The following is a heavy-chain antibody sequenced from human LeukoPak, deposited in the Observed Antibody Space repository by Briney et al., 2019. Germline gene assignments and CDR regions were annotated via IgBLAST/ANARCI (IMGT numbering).Heavy chain of an antibody. J-gene: IGHJ3*02. CDR1: GFTFRNYA. V-gene: IGHV3-23*01. CDR3: AKDIGRRFGVVIHRRGAFDI. Sequence: GGSLRLSCEVSGFTFRNYAMNWVRQAPGKGLEWVSGITGSGGSGGGTHYADSVKGRFTISRDNSKNTLYLQMNSLRAEDTAIYYCAKDIGRRFGVVIHRRGAFDIWGQGTMVTVSS. CDR2: ITGSGGSGGGT. D-gene: IGHD3-3*01.